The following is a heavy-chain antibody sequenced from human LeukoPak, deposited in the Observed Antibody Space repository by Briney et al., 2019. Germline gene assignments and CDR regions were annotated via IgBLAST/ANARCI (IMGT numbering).Heavy chain of an antibody. CDR2: INPSGGST. J-gene: IGHJ2*01. CDR3: ARDRSTAASGRSWYFDL. CDR1: GYTFTGYY. Sequence: ASVKVSCKASGYTFTGYYMHWVRQAPGQGLEWMGIINPSGGSTSYAQKFQGRVTMTRDMSTSTVYMELSSLRSEDTAVYYCARDRSTAASGRSWYFDLWGRGTLVTVSS. D-gene: IGHD6-13*01. V-gene: IGHV1-46*01.